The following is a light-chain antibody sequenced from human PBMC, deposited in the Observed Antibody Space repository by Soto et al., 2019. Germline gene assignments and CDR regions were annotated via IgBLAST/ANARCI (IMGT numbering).Light chain of an antibody. Sequence: DIQMTQSPSTLSASVGDRVTITCRASQSISSWLAWYQQKPGKAPKLLIYDAPSLESGVPSRFSGSGSGTEFTLTISSLQPDDFATYYCQQYNSLFGQGTKVEIK. CDR1: QSISSW. V-gene: IGKV1-5*01. CDR2: DAP. J-gene: IGKJ1*01. CDR3: QQYNSL.